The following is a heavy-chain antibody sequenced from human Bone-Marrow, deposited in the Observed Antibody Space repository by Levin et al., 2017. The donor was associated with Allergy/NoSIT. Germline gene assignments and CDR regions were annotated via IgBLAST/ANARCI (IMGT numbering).Heavy chain of an antibody. D-gene: IGHD3-3*01. CDR1: GFSLSTSGVG. CDR2: IYWDDDK. V-gene: IGHV2-5*02. J-gene: IGHJ5*02. Sequence: SGPTLVKPPQTLTLTCTFSGFSLSTSGVGVGWIRQPPGKALEWLALIYWDDDKRYSPSLKSRLTITKDTSKNQVVLTMTNMDPVDTATYYCAHRPSPLRFVEWLPEYNWFDPWGQGTLVTVSS. CDR3: AHRPSPLRFVEWLPEYNWFDP.